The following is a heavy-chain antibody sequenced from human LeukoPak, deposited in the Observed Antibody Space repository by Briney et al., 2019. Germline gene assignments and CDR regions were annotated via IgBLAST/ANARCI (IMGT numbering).Heavy chain of an antibody. CDR1: GYTFTSYA. CDR3: ARVSMVRGVISWFDP. Sequence: ASVKVSCKASGYTFTSYAMHWVRQAPGQRLEWTGWINAGNGNTKYSQKFQGRVTITRDTSASTAYMELSSLRSEDTAVYYCARVSMVRGVISWFDPWGQGTLVTVSS. V-gene: IGHV1-3*01. J-gene: IGHJ5*02. CDR2: INAGNGNT. D-gene: IGHD3-10*01.